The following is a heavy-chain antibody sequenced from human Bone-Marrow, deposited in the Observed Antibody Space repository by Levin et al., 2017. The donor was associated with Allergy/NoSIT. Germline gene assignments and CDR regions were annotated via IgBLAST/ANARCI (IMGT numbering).Heavy chain of an antibody. CDR3: AKREGIVATISHAFDI. Sequence: PGGSLRLSCDASGFTFSSYGIIWVRQAPGKGLEWVSYIGGDNYTKYYADSVKGRFTISRDNVKKSLYLQMNSLRGEDTAVYYCAKREGIVATISHAFDIWGQGTMVTVSS. V-gene: IGHV3-48*01. CDR2: IGGDNYTK. CDR1: GFTFSSYG. D-gene: IGHD5-12*01. J-gene: IGHJ3*02.